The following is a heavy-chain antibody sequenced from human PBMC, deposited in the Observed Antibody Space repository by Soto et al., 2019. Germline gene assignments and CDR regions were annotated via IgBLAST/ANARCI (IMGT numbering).Heavy chain of an antibody. CDR1: GFTFSSYS. J-gene: IGHJ4*02. CDR3: ARDGDYGDYDGGFDY. CDR2: ISSSSSTI. V-gene: IGHV3-48*01. D-gene: IGHD4-17*01. Sequence: GESLKISCAASGFTFSSYSMNWVRQAPGKGLEWVSYISSSSSTIYYAESVKGRFTISRDNAKNSLYLQMNSLRAEDTAVYYCARDGDYGDYDGGFDYWGQGTLVTVSS.